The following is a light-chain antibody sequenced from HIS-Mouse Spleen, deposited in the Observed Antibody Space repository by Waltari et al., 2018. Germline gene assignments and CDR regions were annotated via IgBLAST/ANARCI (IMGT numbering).Light chain of an antibody. CDR3: CSYAGSSPYVV. J-gene: IGLJ2*01. CDR2: EGS. V-gene: IGLV2-23*01. CDR1: SSDVGSYNL. Sequence: QSALTQPASVSGSPGQSITISCTGTSSDVGSYNLVSWYQQHPGKAPKPMIYEGSKRPSGVSNRFSGSKSGNTASLTISGLQAEDEADYYCCSYAGSSPYVVFGGGTKLTVL.